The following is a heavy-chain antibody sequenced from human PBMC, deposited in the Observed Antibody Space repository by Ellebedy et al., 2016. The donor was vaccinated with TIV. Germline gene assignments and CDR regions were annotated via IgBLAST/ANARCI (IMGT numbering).Heavy chain of an antibody. CDR1: GFTFSIYG. V-gene: IGHV3-7*01. CDR3: ARRSRGPPYYFDY. J-gene: IGHJ4*02. D-gene: IGHD3-10*01. CDR2: INEDGSDR. Sequence: PGGSLRLSCAASGFTFSIYGMHWVRQAPGKGLEWVANINEDGSDRYYVDSVKARFTISSDNAKSSLYLQLNSLRADDTAVYYCARRSRGPPYYFDYWGRGTLVTVSS.